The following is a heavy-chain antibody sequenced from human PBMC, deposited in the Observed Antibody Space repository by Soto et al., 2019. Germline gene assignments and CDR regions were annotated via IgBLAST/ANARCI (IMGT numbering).Heavy chain of an antibody. D-gene: IGHD3-22*01. J-gene: IGHJ4*02. CDR1: GGTFSSYA. Sequence: QVQLVQSGAEVKKPGSSVKVSCKASGGTFSSYAFSWVRQAPGQGLEWMGGIIPIFGTADYAQKFQGRVTNTADETPRTAYMEPSSLISEDTAGYYCARCPRPFYYDSSGYPFDYWGQGTLVAVSS. CDR2: IIPIFGTA. CDR3: ARCPRPFYYDSSGYPFDY. V-gene: IGHV1-69*12.